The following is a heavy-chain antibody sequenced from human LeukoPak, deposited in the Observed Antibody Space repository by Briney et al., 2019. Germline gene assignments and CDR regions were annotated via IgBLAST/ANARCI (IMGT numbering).Heavy chain of an antibody. CDR1: GFTFSSYS. Sequence: PGGSLRLSCAASGFTFSSYSMNWVRQAPGKGLEWVSSISSSSSYIYYADSVKGRFTISRDNAKNSLYLQMNSLRAEDTAVYYCARFVPPRPGYSSGQLDYWGQGTLVTVSS. J-gene: IGHJ4*02. CDR3: ARFVPPRPGYSSGQLDY. CDR2: ISSSSSYI. V-gene: IGHV3-21*01. D-gene: IGHD6-19*01.